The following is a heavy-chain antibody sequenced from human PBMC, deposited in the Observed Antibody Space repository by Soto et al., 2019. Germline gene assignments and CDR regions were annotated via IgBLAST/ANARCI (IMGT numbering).Heavy chain of an antibody. CDR1: CSCLKREPFY. D-gene: IGHD6-13*01. CDR2: IYYRDNT. J-gene: IGHJ4*01. CDR3: ARSGYGSSDFDH. Sequence: TLYIICTISCSCLKREPFYWRWIRQPPGKGLEWIWYIYYRDNTYYRPSLKSRVSISIDTSQNKFSLRLNSVTAADTAVYYCARSGYGSSDFDHWGQGTMVTVSS. V-gene: IGHV4-31*03.